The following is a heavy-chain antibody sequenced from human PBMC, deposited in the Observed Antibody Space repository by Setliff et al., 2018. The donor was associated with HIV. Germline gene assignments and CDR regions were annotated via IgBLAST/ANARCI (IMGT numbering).Heavy chain of an antibody. CDR3: AKDIPDWGSAFDI. Sequence: GESLTISCASSGFTFSDYTMNWVRQAPGKGLEWVSSVNGDGGSTHHANSVKGRFTISRDNSKNTLYLQMNSLRVEDTAVYYCAKDIPDWGSAFDIWGRGTMVTVSS. V-gene: IGHV3-23*01. J-gene: IGHJ3*02. CDR1: GFTFSDYT. D-gene: IGHD7-27*01. CDR2: VNGDGGST.